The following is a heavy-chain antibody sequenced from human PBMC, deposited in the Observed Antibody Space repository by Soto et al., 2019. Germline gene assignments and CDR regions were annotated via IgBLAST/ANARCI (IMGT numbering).Heavy chain of an antibody. D-gene: IGHD6-19*01. CDR3: ARKQLLPLYYALDV. J-gene: IGHJ6*02. CDR1: GGSTSGYY. CDR2: IYYRGST. Sequence: ETLCLTGPVSGGSTSGYYWSWIRQSPGKGLEYIGYIYYRGSTNYNPSLKSRVTMSVDTSRNQFSLKVNSVTTADTAVYYCARKQLLPLYYALDVWGQGTKVTVYS. V-gene: IGHV4-59*01.